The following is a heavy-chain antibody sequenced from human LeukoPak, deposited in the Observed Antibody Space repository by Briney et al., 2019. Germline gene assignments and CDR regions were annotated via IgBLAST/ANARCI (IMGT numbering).Heavy chain of an antibody. CDR2: ISYDGSNK. V-gene: IGHV3-30*04. J-gene: IGHJ6*02. Sequence: GGSLRLSCAASGFTFSSYAMHWVRQAPGKGLEWVAVISYDGSNKYYADSVKGRFTIFRDNSKNTLYLQMNSLRAEDTAVYYCAKEPQKNDYYYGMDVWGQGTTVTVSS. D-gene: IGHD1-1*01. CDR3: AKEPQKNDYYYGMDV. CDR1: GFTFSSYA.